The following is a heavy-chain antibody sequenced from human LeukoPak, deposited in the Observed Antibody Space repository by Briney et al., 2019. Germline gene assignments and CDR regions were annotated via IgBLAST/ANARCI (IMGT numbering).Heavy chain of an antibody. CDR2: MYSGGST. D-gene: IGHD3-10*01. CDR1: GFTVSSKY. Sequence: GGSLRLSCAASGFTVSSKYMSWVXQAPGXXXXWVSVMYSGGSTYYADSVEGRFTISRDNSKNTVYLQMNSLRAEDTAVYYCASVTMVRGPHFDYWGQGTLVTVSS. V-gene: IGHV3-53*01. CDR3: ASVTMVRGPHFDY. J-gene: IGHJ4*02.